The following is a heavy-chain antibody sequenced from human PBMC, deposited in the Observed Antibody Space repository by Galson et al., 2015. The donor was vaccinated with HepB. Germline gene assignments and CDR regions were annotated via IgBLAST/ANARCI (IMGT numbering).Heavy chain of an antibody. V-gene: IGHV1-69*13. CDR2: IIPIFETA. Sequence: SVKVSCKGSGGTFNRLAISWVRQAPGQGLEWIGGIIPIFETANYAQNFQGRVTITADESTTTAYMEVTGLTSDDTAMFYCAAGGRSAWYYDSWGQGTLVTVSS. J-gene: IGHJ5*01. CDR1: GGTFNRLA. D-gene: IGHD6-19*01. CDR3: AAGGRSAWYYDS.